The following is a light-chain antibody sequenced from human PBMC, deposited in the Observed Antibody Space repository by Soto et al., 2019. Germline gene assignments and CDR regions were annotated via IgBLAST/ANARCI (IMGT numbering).Light chain of an antibody. CDR2: KAS. J-gene: IGKJ1*01. V-gene: IGKV1-5*03. CDR1: QTISSW. Sequence: DIQMTQSPSILSESVGDRVNITCRASQTISSWLAWYQQKPGKAPKLLIYKASSLESGVPSRFSGSGSGTEFTLTISSLQPDDFAAYYCQQYDTYWTFGQGTKVEIK. CDR3: QQYDTYWT.